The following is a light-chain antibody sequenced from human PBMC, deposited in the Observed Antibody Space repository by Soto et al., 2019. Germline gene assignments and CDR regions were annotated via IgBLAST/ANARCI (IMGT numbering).Light chain of an antibody. Sequence: DIQMTQSPSSLSASVGDRVTITCRASQTISSYLNWYQQKPGIAPKLLIYAASSLQSGVPSRFSGSGSGIDFTLTISSLQPEDFAIYYCQQSYNTPQYTFGQGTELEIK. CDR1: QTISSY. V-gene: IGKV1-39*01. J-gene: IGKJ2*01. CDR2: AAS. CDR3: QQSYNTPQYT.